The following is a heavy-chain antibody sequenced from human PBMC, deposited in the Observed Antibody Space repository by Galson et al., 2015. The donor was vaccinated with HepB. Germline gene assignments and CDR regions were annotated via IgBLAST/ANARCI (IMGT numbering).Heavy chain of an antibody. Sequence: VSGGSISSGGYYWSWIRQPPGKGLEWIGSVYYSGNTNYNPSLKSRVTISVDTSKKQFSLRLTSVTAADTAVYYCARQTTLWFGELSVPAYFDLWGRGTLVTVSA. D-gene: IGHD3-10*01. CDR1: GGSISSGGYY. CDR2: VYYSGNT. J-gene: IGHJ2*01. V-gene: IGHV4-61*08. CDR3: ARQTTLWFGELSVPAYFDL.